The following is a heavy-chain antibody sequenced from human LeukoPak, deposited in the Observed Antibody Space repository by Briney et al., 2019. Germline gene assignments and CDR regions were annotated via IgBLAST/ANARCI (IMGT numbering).Heavy chain of an antibody. V-gene: IGHV3-23*05. D-gene: IGHD2-15*01. CDR2: ITNTGTAT. J-gene: IGHJ4*02. CDR1: GFTFSNYA. CDR3: AEGTLGYCSGSSCYPFDS. Sequence: PGGSLRLSCAASGFTFSNYAMSWVRQAPGKGLECVTVITNTGTATAYADSVKGRFTISRDNSKNTLYLQMNSLRAEDTAVYYWAEGTLGYCSGSSCYPFDSWGQGTLVTVSS.